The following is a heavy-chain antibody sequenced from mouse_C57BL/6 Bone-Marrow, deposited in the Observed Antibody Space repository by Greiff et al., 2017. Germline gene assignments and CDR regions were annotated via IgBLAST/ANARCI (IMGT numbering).Heavy chain of an antibody. J-gene: IGHJ3*01. V-gene: IGHV1-85*01. CDR2: IYPRDGST. Sequence: VQRVESGPELVKPGASVKLSCKASGYTFTSYDINWVKQRPGQGLEWIGWIYPRDGSTKYNEKFKGKATLTVDTSSSTAYMELHSLTSEDSAVYFCARDGPFAYWGQGTLVTVSA. D-gene: IGHD2-3*01. CDR1: GYTFTSYD. CDR3: ARDGPFAY.